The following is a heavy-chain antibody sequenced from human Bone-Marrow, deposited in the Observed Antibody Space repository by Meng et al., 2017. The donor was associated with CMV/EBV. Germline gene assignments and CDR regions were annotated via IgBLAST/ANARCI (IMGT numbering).Heavy chain of an antibody. V-gene: IGHV2-5*02. CDR2: VYWDDNK. D-gene: IGHD3-16*01. CDR1: WFSLSTSGVG. CDR3: AHSGAGISALGNWFGP. Sequence: QNTLKESGPTLVTPTPTLTLTSAFAWFSLSTSGVGGGWIRQPPGKALEWLAVVYWDDNKRYSQSLKRRLTITKDTSTTQVVLTMTNMAPVATGTYFCAHSGAGISALGNWFGPWGQGTLVTVSS. J-gene: IGHJ5*02.